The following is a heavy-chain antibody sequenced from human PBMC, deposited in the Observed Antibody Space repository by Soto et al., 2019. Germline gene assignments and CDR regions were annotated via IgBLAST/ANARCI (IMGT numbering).Heavy chain of an antibody. CDR2: ISGSGGST. CDR3: ANGYCSGGSCYSWYFDL. V-gene: IGHV3-23*01. J-gene: IGHJ2*01. CDR1: GFTFSSYA. D-gene: IGHD2-15*01. Sequence: PGGSLRLSCAASGFTFSSYAMSWVRQAPGKGLEWVSAISGSGGSTYYADSVKGRFTISRDNSKNTLYLQMNSLRAEDTAVYYCANGYCSGGSCYSWYFDLWGRGTLVTVSS.